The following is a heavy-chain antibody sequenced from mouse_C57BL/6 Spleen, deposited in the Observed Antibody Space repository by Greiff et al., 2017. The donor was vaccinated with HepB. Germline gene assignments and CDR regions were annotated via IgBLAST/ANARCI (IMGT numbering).Heavy chain of an antibody. D-gene: IGHD3-2*02. CDR2: IDPSDSYT. CDR1: GYTFTSYW. J-gene: IGHJ3*01. V-gene: IGHV1-69*01. Sequence: VQLQQSGAELVMPGASVKLSCKASGYTFTSYWMHWVKQRPGQGLEWIGEIDPSDSYTNYNQKFKGKSTLTVDKSSSTAYMQLSSLTSEDSAVYDCARSKGAAQASAWFAYWGQGTLVTVSA. CDR3: ARSKGAAQASAWFAY.